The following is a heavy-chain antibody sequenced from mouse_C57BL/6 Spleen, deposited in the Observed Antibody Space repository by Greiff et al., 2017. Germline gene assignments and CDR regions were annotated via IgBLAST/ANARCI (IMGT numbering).Heavy chain of an antibody. V-gene: IGHV1-52*01. CDR1: GYTFTSYW. Sequence: QVQLQQPGAELVRPGSSVKLSCKASGYTFTSYWMHWVKQRPIQGLEWIGNIDPSDSETHYNQKFKDKATLTVDKSSSTAYMQLSSLTSEDSAVYYCARWTAQADYAMDYWGQGTSVTVSS. CDR3: ARWTAQADYAMDY. J-gene: IGHJ4*01. CDR2: IDPSDSET. D-gene: IGHD3-2*02.